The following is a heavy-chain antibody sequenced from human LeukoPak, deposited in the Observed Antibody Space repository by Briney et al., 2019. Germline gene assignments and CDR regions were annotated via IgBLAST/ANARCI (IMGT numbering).Heavy chain of an antibody. D-gene: IGHD5-24*01. CDR1: GGSISSYY. CDR3: ARQGRDGYNYVRY. J-gene: IGHJ4*02. Sequence: SETLSLTCTVSGGSISSYYWSWIRQPPGKGLEWIGYIHYSGSINYNPSLMSRVTISVDTSKNQFSLKLSSVTAADTAVYYCARQGRDGYNYVRYWGQGTLVTVSS. CDR2: IHYSGSI. V-gene: IGHV4-59*01.